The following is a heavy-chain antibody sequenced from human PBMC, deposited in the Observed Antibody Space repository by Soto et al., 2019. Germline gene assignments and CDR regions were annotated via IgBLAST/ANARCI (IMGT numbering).Heavy chain of an antibody. D-gene: IGHD3-3*01. J-gene: IGHJ5*02. CDR1: GGSISSGDYY. CDR3: ARLSYDFLIANWFDP. V-gene: IGHV4-30-4*01. CDR2: IYYSGST. Sequence: PSETLSLTCTVSGGSISSGDYYWSWIRQPPGKGLEWIGYIYYSGSTYYNPSLKSRVTISVDTSKNQFSLKLSSVTAADTAVYYCARLSYDFLIANWFDPWGQGTLVTVSS.